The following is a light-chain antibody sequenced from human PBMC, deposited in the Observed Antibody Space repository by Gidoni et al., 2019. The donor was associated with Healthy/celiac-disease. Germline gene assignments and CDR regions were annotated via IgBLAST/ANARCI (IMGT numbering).Light chain of an antibody. J-gene: IGKJ1*01. V-gene: IGKV1-39*01. Sequence: DIPITQSPSSLSASVVDRVTITCRASQSISSYLNWYQQKPGKAPKLLIYAASSLQSGVPSRFSGSGSGTDFTLTISSLQPEDFATYYCQQSYSTPPTFXQXTKVEIK. CDR1: QSISSY. CDR2: AAS. CDR3: QQSYSTPPT.